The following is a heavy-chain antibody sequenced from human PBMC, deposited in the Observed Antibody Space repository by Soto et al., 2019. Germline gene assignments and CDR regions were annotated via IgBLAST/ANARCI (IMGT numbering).Heavy chain of an antibody. CDR1: GYSFTSYW. J-gene: IGHJ4*02. CDR2: IDPSDSYT. Sequence: EVQLVQSGAEVKKPGESLRISCKGSGYSFTSYWISWVRQMPGKGLEWMGRIDPSDSYTNYSPSFQGHVTISADKSITXXYLQWSSLEASDTAMYYCASPEYYYDSSGYCPLYYWGQGPLVTVSS. CDR3: ASPEYYYDSSGYCPLYY. V-gene: IGHV5-10-1*01. D-gene: IGHD3-22*01.